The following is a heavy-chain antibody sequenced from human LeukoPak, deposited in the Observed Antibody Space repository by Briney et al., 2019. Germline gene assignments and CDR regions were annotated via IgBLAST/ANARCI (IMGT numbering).Heavy chain of an antibody. CDR1: GYTLTELS. J-gene: IGHJ5*02. Sequence: ASVKVSCKVSGYTLTELSMHGVRQAPGKGLEWMGGFDPEDGETIYAQKFQGRVTMTEDTSTDTAYMELSSLRSEDTAVYYCATQGYCSSTSCYDPWGQGTLVTVSS. D-gene: IGHD2-2*01. V-gene: IGHV1-24*01. CDR3: ATQGYCSSTSCYDP. CDR2: FDPEDGET.